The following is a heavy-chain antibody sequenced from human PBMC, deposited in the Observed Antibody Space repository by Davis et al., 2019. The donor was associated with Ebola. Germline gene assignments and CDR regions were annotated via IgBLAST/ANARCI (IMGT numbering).Heavy chain of an antibody. CDR1: GYTFTSYG. J-gene: IGHJ4*02. CDR2: INPSGGST. V-gene: IGHV1-46*01. D-gene: IGHD4-17*01. CDR3: ASDYGDYGEGHFDY. Sequence: ASVKVSCKASGYTFTSYGISWVRQAPGQGLEWMGIINPSGGSTSYAQKFQGRVTITRDTSASTAYMELSSLRSEDTAVYYCASDYGDYGEGHFDYWGQGTLVTVSS.